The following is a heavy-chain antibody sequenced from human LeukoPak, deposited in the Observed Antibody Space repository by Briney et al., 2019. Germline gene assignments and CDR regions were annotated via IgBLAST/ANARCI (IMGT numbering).Heavy chain of an antibody. J-gene: IGHJ5*02. CDR2: ISYDGSNK. Sequence: GGSLRLSCAASGFTFSSYAMQWVRQAPGEGLGWGAVISYDGSNKYYADSVKGRVTISRDNSKNTLYLQMNSLRAEDTAVYYCARGRRITIFGVGRNWFDPWGQGTLVTVSS. CDR1: GFTFSSYA. V-gene: IGHV3-30*04. CDR3: ARGRRITIFGVGRNWFDP. D-gene: IGHD3-3*01.